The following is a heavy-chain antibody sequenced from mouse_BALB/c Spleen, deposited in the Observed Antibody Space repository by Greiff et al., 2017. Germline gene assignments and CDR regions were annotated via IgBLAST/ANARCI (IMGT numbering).Heavy chain of an antibody. CDR3: TREGMDAMDY. D-gene: IGHD2-3*01. V-gene: IGHV5-6-4*01. J-gene: IGHJ4*01. CDR1: GFTFSSYT. Sequence: EVKLVESGGGLVKPGGSLKLSCGASGFTFSSYTMSWVRQTPEKRLEWVATISSGGSYTYYPDSVKGRFTISRDNAKNTLYLQMSSLKSEDTAMYYCTREGMDAMDYWGQGTSVTVSS. CDR2: ISSGGSYT.